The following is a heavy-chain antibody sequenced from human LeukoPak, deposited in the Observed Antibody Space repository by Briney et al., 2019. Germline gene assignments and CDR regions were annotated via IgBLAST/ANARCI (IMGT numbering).Heavy chain of an antibody. J-gene: IGHJ4*02. CDR1: GYTLTELS. CDR3: ATDRVGASGSFDY. CDR2: FDPEDGET. D-gene: IGHD1-26*01. Sequence: ASVKVSCKVSGYTLTELSMHWVRQAPGKGLEWMGGFDPEDGETIYAQKFQGRVTMTEGTSTDTAYMELSSLRSEDTAVYYCATDRVGASGSFDYWGQGPLVTVSS. V-gene: IGHV1-24*01.